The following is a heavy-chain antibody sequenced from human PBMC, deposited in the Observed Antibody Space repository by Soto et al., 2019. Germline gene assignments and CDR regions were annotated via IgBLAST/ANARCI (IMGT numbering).Heavy chain of an antibody. CDR1: GFTFSSYE. Sequence: PGGSLRLSCAASGFTFSSYEMNWVRQAPGKGLEWVSYISISGTTIDYADSVKGRFTISRDNAKNSLYLQMNSLRAEDTAVYYCARAPSVSWGQGTLVTVSS. CDR3: ARAPSVS. CDR2: ISISGTTI. J-gene: IGHJ4*02. V-gene: IGHV3-48*03.